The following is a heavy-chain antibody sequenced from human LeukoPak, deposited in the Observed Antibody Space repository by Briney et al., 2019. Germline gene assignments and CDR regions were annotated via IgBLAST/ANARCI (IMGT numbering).Heavy chain of an antibody. D-gene: IGHD3-22*01. J-gene: IGHJ3*02. CDR3: ASGYYYDSSGGDDAFDI. V-gene: IGHV4-59*01. CDR2: IYYSGST. CDR1: GGSISSYY. Sequence: SETLSLTCTVSGGSISSYYWSWIRQPPGKGLEWIGYIYYSGSTNYNPSLKSRVTISVDTSKNQFSLKLSSVTAADTAVYYCASGYYYDSSGGDDAFDIWGQGTMVTVSS.